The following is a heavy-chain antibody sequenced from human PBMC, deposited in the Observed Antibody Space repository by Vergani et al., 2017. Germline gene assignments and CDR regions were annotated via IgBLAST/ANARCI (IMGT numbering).Heavy chain of an antibody. CDR2: IGYDGRIK. J-gene: IGHJ4*02. D-gene: IGHD4-17*01. CDR1: GFDFSSYI. V-gene: IGHV3-30*02. CDR3: AKDGRENSDYGYFDY. Sequence: VQLVESGGGLVKPGGSLRLSCVVSGFDFSSYIMNWVRQAPGKGLEWVAFIGYDGRIKYNVDSVKGRFTISRDTSKKTLSLQMRSLRADDTAVYYCAKDGRENSDYGYFDYWGQGTLVTVSS.